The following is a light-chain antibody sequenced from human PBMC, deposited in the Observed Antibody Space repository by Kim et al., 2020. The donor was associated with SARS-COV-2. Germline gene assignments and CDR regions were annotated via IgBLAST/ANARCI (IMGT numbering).Light chain of an antibody. V-gene: IGKV3-20*01. CDR1: QSVSSSY. Sequence: LSPGERATLSCRASQSVSSSYLAWYQQKPGQAPRLLIYGASSRATGIPDRFSGSGYGTDFTLTISRLEPEDFAVYYCQQYGSSLYSFGQGTKLEI. CDR3: QQYGSSLYS. J-gene: IGKJ2*03. CDR2: GAS.